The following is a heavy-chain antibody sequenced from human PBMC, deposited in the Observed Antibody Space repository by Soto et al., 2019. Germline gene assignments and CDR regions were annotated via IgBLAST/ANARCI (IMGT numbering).Heavy chain of an antibody. CDR2: IYYSGST. Sequence: PSETLSLTCIVSGGSISSDDHYWSWIRQPPGKGLEWIGYIYYSGSTYSNPSLKSRVTISLDTSKNQFSLKLSSVTAADTAVYYCARAFDILTRYYFDYWGQGTLVTVSS. CDR1: GGSISSDDHY. D-gene: IGHD3-9*01. J-gene: IGHJ4*02. V-gene: IGHV4-30-4*01. CDR3: ARAFDILTRYYFDY.